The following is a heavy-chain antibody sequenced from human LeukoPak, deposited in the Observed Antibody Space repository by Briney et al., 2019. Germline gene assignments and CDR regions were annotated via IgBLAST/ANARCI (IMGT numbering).Heavy chain of an antibody. Sequence: SETLSLTCTISGGSISSSSYYWDWIRQYPGKGLEWIGSIYYSGSTYYNASLKSRLFIPVDTSNNQFSLRLSFVTAADTAVYYCARRRYYDSTGYLDWGQGTLITVSS. CDR3: ARRRYYDSTGYLD. D-gene: IGHD3-22*01. CDR1: GGSISSSSYY. CDR2: IYYSGST. J-gene: IGHJ1*01. V-gene: IGHV4-39*01.